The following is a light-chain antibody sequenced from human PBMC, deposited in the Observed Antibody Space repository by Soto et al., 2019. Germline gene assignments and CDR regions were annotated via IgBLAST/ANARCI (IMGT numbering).Light chain of an antibody. Sequence: EIVLTQSPGTLSLSPGERATLSCRASQSVGSTYLAWYQQKPGQAPRLLIYGASSRVTGIPDRFSGSGSGTDFTLTISRLEPEDFAVYYCQQYGTSRWTFGQGTKVDIK. CDR3: QQYGTSRWT. CDR2: GAS. V-gene: IGKV3-20*01. CDR1: QSVGSTY. J-gene: IGKJ1*01.